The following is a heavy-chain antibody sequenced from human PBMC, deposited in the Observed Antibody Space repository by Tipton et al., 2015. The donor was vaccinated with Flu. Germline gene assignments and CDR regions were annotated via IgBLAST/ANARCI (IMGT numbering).Heavy chain of an antibody. V-gene: IGHV4-59*02. D-gene: IGHD4-11*01. CDR1: GGSVSPYY. J-gene: IGHJ6*02. CDR3: ARDLVQDYRDQYFGMDV. Sequence: LRLSCTVSGGSVSPYYWNWVRQSPGKGLEWIGYIYYRGTTGYNPSLKSRVTISVDTSKNQVSLKLSSVTAADTAVYYCARDLVQDYRDQYFGMDVWGQGTTVTVSS. CDR2: IYYRGTT.